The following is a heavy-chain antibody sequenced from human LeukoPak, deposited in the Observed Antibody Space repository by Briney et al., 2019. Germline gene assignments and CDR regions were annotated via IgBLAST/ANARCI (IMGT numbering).Heavy chain of an antibody. CDR2: INPNSGGT. V-gene: IGHV1-2*02. Sequence: GASVKVSCKASGYTFTGYYMHWVRQAPGQGLEWMGWINPNSGGTNYAQKFQGRVTMTRDTSISTAYMELSRLRSDDTAVYYCARSYSSSSEGWFDPWGQGTLVTVSS. CDR3: ARSYSSSSEGWFDP. J-gene: IGHJ5*02. D-gene: IGHD6-6*01. CDR1: GYTFTGYY.